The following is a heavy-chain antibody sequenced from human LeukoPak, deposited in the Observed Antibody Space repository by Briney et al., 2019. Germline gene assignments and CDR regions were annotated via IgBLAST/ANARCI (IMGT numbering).Heavy chain of an antibody. J-gene: IGHJ4*02. D-gene: IGHD6-19*01. CDR2: IYSGGST. CDR3: ARERDSSGFETY. V-gene: IGHV3-53*01. CDR1: GFTVSSNY. Sequence: GGSLRLSCAASGFTVSSNYMSWVRQAPGKGLEWDSVIYSGGSTYYADSVKGRFTISRDNSKNTLYLQMNSLRAEDTAVYYCARERDSSGFETYWGQGTLVTVSS.